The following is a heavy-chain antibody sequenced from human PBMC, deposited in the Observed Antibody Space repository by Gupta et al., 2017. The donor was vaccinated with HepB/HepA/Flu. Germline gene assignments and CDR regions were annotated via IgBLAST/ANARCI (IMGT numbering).Heavy chain of an antibody. CDR1: GFTFSSYA. CDR3: ARESVDIVATHYFDY. V-gene: IGHV3-30-3*01. J-gene: IGHJ4*02. D-gene: IGHD5-12*01. CDR2: ISYDGSNK. Sequence: QVQLVESGGGVVQPGRSLRLSCAASGFTFSSYAMHWVRQAPGKGLEWVAVISYDGSNKYYADSVKGRFTISRDNSKNTLYLQMNSLRAEDTAVYYCARESVDIVATHYFDYWGQGTLVTVSS.